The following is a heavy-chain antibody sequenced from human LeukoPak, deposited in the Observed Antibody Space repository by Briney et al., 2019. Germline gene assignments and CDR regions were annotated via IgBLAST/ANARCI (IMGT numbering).Heavy chain of an antibody. J-gene: IGHJ4*02. Sequence: GGSLRLSCAASGFTVSSNYMSWVRQAPGKGLEWVSVIYSGGSTYYADSVKGRFTISRDNSKNTLYLQMNSLRAEDTAVYYCASTGARVYEAFDYWGQGTLVTVSS. D-gene: IGHD1-26*01. V-gene: IGHV3-66*01. CDR2: IYSGGST. CDR1: GFTVSSNY. CDR3: ASTGARVYEAFDY.